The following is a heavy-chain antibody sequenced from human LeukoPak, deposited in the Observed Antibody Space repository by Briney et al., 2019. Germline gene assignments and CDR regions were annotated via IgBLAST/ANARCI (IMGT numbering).Heavy chain of an antibody. CDR2: IYYSGST. CDR1: GGSISSYY. CDR3: ARRIAVAGPFDY. J-gene: IGHJ4*02. Sequence: PSETLSLTCTVSGGSISSYYWSWIRQPPGKGLEWIGYIYYSGSTNCNPSLKSRVIISVDTFKNQFSLKLSSVTAADTAVYYCARRIAVAGPFDYWGQGTLVTVSS. D-gene: IGHD6-19*01. V-gene: IGHV4-59*08.